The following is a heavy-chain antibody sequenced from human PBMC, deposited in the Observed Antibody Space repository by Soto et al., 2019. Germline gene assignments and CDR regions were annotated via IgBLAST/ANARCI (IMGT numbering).Heavy chain of an antibody. CDR1: GFTFSSYA. Sequence: EVQLLESGGGLVQPGGSLRLSCAASGFTFSSYARSWVRQAPGKGLEWVSAISGSGGSTYYADSVKGRFTISRDNSKNTLYLQMNSLRAEDTAVYYFPTPVPHYYDSSGPHWGQGTLVTVSS. V-gene: IGHV3-23*01. J-gene: IGHJ4*02. CDR3: PTPVPHYYDSSGPH. CDR2: ISGSGGST. D-gene: IGHD3-22*01.